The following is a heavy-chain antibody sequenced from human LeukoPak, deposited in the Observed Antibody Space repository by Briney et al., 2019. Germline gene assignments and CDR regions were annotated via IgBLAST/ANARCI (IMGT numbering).Heavy chain of an antibody. V-gene: IGHV3-23*01. CDR2: ISGSGRST. CDR3: AKSDIVATRGYFDY. Sequence: GGSLRLSCAASGFTFSSYAMSWVRQAPGKGLEWVSAISGSGRSTYYADSVKGRFTISRDNSKNTLYLQMNSLRAEDTAVYYCAKSDIVATRGYFDYWGQGTLVTVSS. J-gene: IGHJ4*02. CDR1: GFTFSSYA. D-gene: IGHD5-12*01.